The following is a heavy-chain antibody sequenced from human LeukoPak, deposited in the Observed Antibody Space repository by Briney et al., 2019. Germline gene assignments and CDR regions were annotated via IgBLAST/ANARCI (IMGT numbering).Heavy chain of an antibody. CDR2: INPNSGGT. Sequence: APVTVSCTASGYTFTGYYMHWVGQAPGQGLEWMGWINPNSGGTNYAQKFQGRVTMTRDTSISTAYMELSRLRSDDTAVYYCARDCGYSGYELDAFDIWGQGTMVTVSS. CDR1: GYTFTGYY. D-gene: IGHD5-12*01. CDR3: ARDCGYSGYELDAFDI. V-gene: IGHV1-2*02. J-gene: IGHJ3*02.